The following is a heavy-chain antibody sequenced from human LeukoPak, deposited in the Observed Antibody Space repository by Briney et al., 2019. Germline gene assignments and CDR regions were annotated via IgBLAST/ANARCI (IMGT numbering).Heavy chain of an antibody. V-gene: IGHV4-59*01. CDR1: GGSITNYY. J-gene: IGHJ4*02. Sequence: SETLSLTCTVSGGSITNYYWSWVRQPPGQGLEWIAYIYHTRSTNYNPSLKSRVTISIDTSKNQFSLNLGSVTAADTAIFYCARGPTRYYFDYWGQGTLVTVSS. CDR3: ARGPTRYYFDY. CDR2: IYHTRST.